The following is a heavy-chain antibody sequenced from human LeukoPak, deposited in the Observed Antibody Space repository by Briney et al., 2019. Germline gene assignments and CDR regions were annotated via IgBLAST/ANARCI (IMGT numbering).Heavy chain of an antibody. V-gene: IGHV3-48*03. CDR1: GFTFSSYE. Sequence: GGSLRLSCAASGFTFSSYEMNWVRQAPGKGLEWVSYISSSGSTISYADSVKGRFTISRDNAKNSLYLQMNSLRAEDTAVYYCARGRYYYDSSGYRTDAFDIWGQGTMVTVSS. CDR2: ISSSGSTI. D-gene: IGHD3-22*01. J-gene: IGHJ3*02. CDR3: ARGRYYYDSSGYRTDAFDI.